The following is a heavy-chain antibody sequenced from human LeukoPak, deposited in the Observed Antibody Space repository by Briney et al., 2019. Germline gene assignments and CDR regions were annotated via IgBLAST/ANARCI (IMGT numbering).Heavy chain of an antibody. CDR2: INSDGSST. D-gene: IGHD3-9*01. J-gene: IGHJ3*02. Sequence: GGSLRLSCAASGLTFSSYWMHWVRQAPGKGLVWVSRINSDGSSTSYADSVKGRFIISRDNAKNTLYLQMNSLRVEETAVYYCARDRGGLTGCDAFDIWGQGTMVTVSS. CDR1: GLTFSSYW. V-gene: IGHV3-74*01. CDR3: ARDRGGLTGCDAFDI.